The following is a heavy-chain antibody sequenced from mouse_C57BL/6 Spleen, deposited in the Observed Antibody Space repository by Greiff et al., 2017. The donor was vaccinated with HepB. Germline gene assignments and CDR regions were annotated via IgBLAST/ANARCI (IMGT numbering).Heavy chain of an antibody. D-gene: IGHD4-1*01. V-gene: IGHV3-6*01. CDR1: GYSITSGYY. CDR2: ISYDGSN. J-gene: IGHJ2*01. CDR3: AREGAKLGQYYFDY. Sequence: ESGPGLVKPSQSLSLTCSVTGYSITSGYYWNWIRQFPGNKLEWMGYISYDGSNNYNPSLKNRISITRDTSKNQFFLKLNSVTTEDTATYYCAREGAKLGQYYFDYWGQGTTLTVSS.